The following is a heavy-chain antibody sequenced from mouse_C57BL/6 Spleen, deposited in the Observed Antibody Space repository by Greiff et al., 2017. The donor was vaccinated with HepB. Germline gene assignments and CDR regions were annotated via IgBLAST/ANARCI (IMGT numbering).Heavy chain of an antibody. J-gene: IGHJ1*03. CDR3: ARSGGRDWYFDV. D-gene: IGHD3-1*01. CDR1: GYTFTSYG. Sequence: VQLQESGAELARPGASVKLSCKASGYTFTSYGISWVKQRTGQGLEWIGEIYPRSGNTYYNEKFKGKATLTADKSSSTAYMELRSLTSEDSAVYFCARSGGRDWYFDVWGTGTTVTVSS. V-gene: IGHV1-81*01. CDR2: IYPRSGNT.